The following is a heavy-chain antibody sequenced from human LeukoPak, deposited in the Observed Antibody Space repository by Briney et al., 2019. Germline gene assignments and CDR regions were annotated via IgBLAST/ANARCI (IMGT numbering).Heavy chain of an antibody. J-gene: IGHJ4*02. CDR3: AKEWVF. V-gene: IGHV3-30*18. D-gene: IGHD6-13*01. CDR2: ISYDGSNK. CDR1: GFTFSSYG. Sequence: GRSLRLSCAASGFTFSSYGMHWVRQAPGKGLEWVAVISYDGSNKYYADSVKGRFTISRDNSKNTLYPQMNSLRAEDTAVYYCAKEWVFWGQGTLVTVSS.